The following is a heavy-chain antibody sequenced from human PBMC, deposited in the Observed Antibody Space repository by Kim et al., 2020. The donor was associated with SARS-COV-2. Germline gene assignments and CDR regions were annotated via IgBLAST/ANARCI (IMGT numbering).Heavy chain of an antibody. CDR3: ARVGQLLWFGDGDY. D-gene: IGHD3-10*01. J-gene: IGHJ4*02. V-gene: IGHV3-66*01. Sequence: ADSVKGRFTISRDNSKNTLYLQMNSLRAEDTAVYYCARVGQLLWFGDGDYWGQGTLVTVSS.